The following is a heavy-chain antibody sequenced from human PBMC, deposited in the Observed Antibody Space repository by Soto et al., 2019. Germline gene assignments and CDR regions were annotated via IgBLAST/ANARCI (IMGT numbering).Heavy chain of an antibody. V-gene: IGHV4-30-4*01. D-gene: IGHD4-17*01. CDR3: ARDNDYGDYRKTNENKFDP. CDR1: GGSISSGDYY. J-gene: IGHJ5*02. CDR2: IYYSGST. Sequence: PSETLSLTCTVSGGSISSGDYYWSWIRQPPGKGLEWIGHIYYSGSTYYNPSLKSRVTISVDTSKNQFSLKLSSVTAADTAVYYCARDNDYGDYRKTNENKFDPWGQGPLVTVSS.